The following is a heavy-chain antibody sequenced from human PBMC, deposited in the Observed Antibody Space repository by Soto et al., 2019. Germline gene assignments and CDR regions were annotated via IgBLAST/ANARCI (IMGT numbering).Heavy chain of an antibody. CDR1: GFTFTSSA. V-gene: IGHV1-58*01. Sequence: ASVKVSCKASGFTFTSSAVQWVRQARGQRLEWIGWIVVGSGNTNYAQKFQERVTITRDMSTSTAYMELSSLRSEDTAVYYCAAASDIVVTWLSFDYWGQGTLVTVSS. J-gene: IGHJ4*02. D-gene: IGHD2-15*01. CDR2: IVVGSGNT. CDR3: AAASDIVVTWLSFDY.